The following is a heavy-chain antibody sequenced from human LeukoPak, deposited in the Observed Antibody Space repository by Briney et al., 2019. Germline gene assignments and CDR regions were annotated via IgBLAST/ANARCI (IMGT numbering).Heavy chain of an antibody. D-gene: IGHD2-2*01. CDR2: INHSGST. V-gene: IGHV4-34*01. Sequence: SETLSLTCAVYGGSFSGYYWSWIRQPPGKGLEWIGEINHSGSTNYNPSLKSRVTISVDTSKNQFSLKLSSVTAADTAVYYCASRSHYCSSTSCYPGSMDVWGQGTTVTVSS. CDR1: GGSFSGYY. J-gene: IGHJ6*02. CDR3: ASRSHYCSSTSCYPGSMDV.